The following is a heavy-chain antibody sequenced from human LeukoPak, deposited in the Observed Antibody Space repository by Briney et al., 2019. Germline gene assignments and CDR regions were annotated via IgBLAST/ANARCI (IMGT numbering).Heavy chain of an antibody. D-gene: IGHD7-27*01. V-gene: IGHV3-43*02. CDR1: GFTFDDXX. J-gene: IGHJ4*02. CDR3: AKDIIELGMNQEFDY. Sequence: GGSLRLSCAASGFTFDDXXXXXXXQAXXXXXXXXXXISGDGGSTYYADSXKGRFXISRDNSKNSLYLQINSLRTEDTALYYCAKDIIELGMNQEFDYWGQGTLVTVSS. CDR2: ISGDGGST.